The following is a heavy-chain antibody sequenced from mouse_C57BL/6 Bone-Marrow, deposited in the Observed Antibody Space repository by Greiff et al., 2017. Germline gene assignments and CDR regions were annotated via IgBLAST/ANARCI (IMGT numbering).Heavy chain of an antibody. Sequence: VQLKESEGGLVQPGSSMKLSCTASGFTFSDYYMAWVRQVPEKGLEWVANINYDGSSTYYLDSLKSRFIISRDNAKNILYLQMSSLKSEDTATYYCARDDYYGRAYFDYWGQGTTLTVSS. D-gene: IGHD1-1*01. J-gene: IGHJ2*01. V-gene: IGHV5-16*01. CDR1: GFTFSDYY. CDR2: INYDGSST. CDR3: ARDDYYGRAYFDY.